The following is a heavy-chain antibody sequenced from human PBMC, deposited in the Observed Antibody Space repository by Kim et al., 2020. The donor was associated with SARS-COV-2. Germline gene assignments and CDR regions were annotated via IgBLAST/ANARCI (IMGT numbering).Heavy chain of an antibody. CDR2: ISSSSSTI. D-gene: IGHD2-8*01. CDR3: ARAWVSRYYYYGMDV. Sequence: GGSLRLSCAASGFTFSSYSMNWVRQAPGKGLEWVSYISSSSSTIYYADSVKGRFTISRDNAKNSLYLQMNSLRDEDTAVYYCARAWVSRYYYYGMDVWGQGTTVTVSS. CDR1: GFTFSSYS. J-gene: IGHJ6*02. V-gene: IGHV3-48*02.